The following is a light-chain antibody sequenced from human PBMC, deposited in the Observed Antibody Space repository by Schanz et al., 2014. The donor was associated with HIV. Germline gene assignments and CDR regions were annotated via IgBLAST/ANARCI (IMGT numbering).Light chain of an antibody. CDR3: GTWDSSLSVGYVI. CDR2: DNS. V-gene: IGLV1-51*01. CDR1: TSNVVSNY. Sequence: QSVLTQPPSVSAAPGQKITISCSGGTSNVVSNYVSWYQQGPGTAPKLLIYDNSKRPSGTPDRFSGSKSGTSATLGITGLQTGDEADYYCGTWDSSLSVGYVIFGGGTKLTVL. J-gene: IGLJ2*01.